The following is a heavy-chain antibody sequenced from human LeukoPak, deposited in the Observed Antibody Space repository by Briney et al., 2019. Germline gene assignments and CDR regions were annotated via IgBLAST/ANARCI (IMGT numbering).Heavy chain of an antibody. D-gene: IGHD6-6*01. J-gene: IGHJ6*02. CDR2: ITAIFRTT. CDR3: ARLPLRSIAVGYYGMDV. V-gene: IGHV1-69*13. CDR1: GGTFNSYA. Sequence: GASVKVSCKTSGGTFNSYAISWVRQAPGQGLEWMGGITAIFRTTNYAQKFQGRVTITADESTSTAYMELSSLRSEDTAVYYCARLPLRSIAVGYYGMDVWGQGTTVTVSS.